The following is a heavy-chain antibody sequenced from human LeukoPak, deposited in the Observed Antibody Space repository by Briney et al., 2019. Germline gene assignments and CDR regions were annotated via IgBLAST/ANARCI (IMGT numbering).Heavy chain of an antibody. D-gene: IGHD4-17*01. J-gene: IGHJ4*02. CDR3: ARGPQGVTRPEY. Sequence: PSETLSLTCTVSGGSIRSSTYFWGWIRQPPGKGLEWIGTIYYTGSTYYNPSLKSRVTISVDTSKNQFSLKVRSVTAADTAVYYCARGPQGVTRPEYWGQGTLVTVSS. V-gene: IGHV4-39*01. CDR2: IYYTGST. CDR1: GGSIRSSTYF.